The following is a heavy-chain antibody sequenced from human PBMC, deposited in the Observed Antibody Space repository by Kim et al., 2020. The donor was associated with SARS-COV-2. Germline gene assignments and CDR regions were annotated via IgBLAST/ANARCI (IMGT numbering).Heavy chain of an antibody. CDR3: ARDLTTMTTYINYYYGMDV. D-gene: IGHD4-17*01. Sequence: ASVKVSCKASGYTFTSYYMHWVRQAPGQGLEWMGIINPSGGSTSYEQKFQGRVTMTRDTSTSTVYMELSSLRSEDTALYYCARDLTTMTTYINYYYGMDVWGQGTTVTVSS. J-gene: IGHJ6*02. CDR2: INPSGGST. V-gene: IGHV1-46*01. CDR1: GYTFTSYY.